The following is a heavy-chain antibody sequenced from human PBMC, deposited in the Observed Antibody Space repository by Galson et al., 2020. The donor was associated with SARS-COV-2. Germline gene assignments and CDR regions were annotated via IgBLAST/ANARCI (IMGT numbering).Heavy chain of an antibody. Sequence: GGSLRLSCTVAGFTFGDFAMSWFRQAPGKGLEWVGFIRSRTYDGTTEYAAYVKDRFTISRDDSKNVAYLQMNSLITEDIAVYYCARGGFPYYYYMDVWGKGTTVTVSS. J-gene: IGHJ6*03. V-gene: IGHV3-49*03. CDR3: ARGGFPYYYYMDV. CDR2: IRSRTYDGTT. CDR1: GFTFGDFA.